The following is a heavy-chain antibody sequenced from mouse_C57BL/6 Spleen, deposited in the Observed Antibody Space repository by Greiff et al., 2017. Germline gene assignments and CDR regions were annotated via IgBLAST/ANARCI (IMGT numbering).Heavy chain of an antibody. V-gene: IGHV1-66*01. Sequence: QVQLQQSGPELVKPGASVKISCKASGYSFTSYYIHWVKQRPGQGLGWIGWIYPGSGNTKYNEKFKGKATLTADTSSSTAYMQLSSLTSEDSAVYYCASGEYDYYAMDYWGQGTSVTVSS. D-gene: IGHD2-10*02. J-gene: IGHJ4*01. CDR2: IYPGSGNT. CDR3: ASGEYDYYAMDY. CDR1: GYSFTSYY.